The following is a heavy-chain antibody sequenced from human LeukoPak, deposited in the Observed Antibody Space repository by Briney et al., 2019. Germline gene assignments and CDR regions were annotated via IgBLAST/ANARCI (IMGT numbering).Heavy chain of an antibody. Sequence: SETLSLTCTVSGGSISSYYWSWIRQPLGKGLEWIGYIYYSGSTNYNPSLKSRVTISVDTSKNQFSLKLSSVTAADTAVYYCARGYSSSWTYYYYYMDVWGKGTTVTISS. J-gene: IGHJ6*03. CDR2: IYYSGST. D-gene: IGHD6-13*01. V-gene: IGHV4-59*01. CDR1: GGSISSYY. CDR3: ARGYSSSWTYYYYYMDV.